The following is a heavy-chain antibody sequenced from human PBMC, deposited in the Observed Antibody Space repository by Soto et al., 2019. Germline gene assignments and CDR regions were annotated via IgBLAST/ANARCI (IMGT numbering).Heavy chain of an antibody. V-gene: IGHV3-23*01. CDR3: AKDGDIVVVPAAIRDYYYMDV. J-gene: IGHJ6*03. CDR1: GFTFSSYA. Sequence: EVQLLESGGGLVQPGGSLRLSCAASGFTFSSYAMSWVRQAPGKGLEWVSAISGSGGSTYYADSEKGRFTISRDNSKNTLYLQMNSLRAEDTAVYYCAKDGDIVVVPAAIRDYYYMDVWGKGTTVTVSS. CDR2: ISGSGGST. D-gene: IGHD2-2*01.